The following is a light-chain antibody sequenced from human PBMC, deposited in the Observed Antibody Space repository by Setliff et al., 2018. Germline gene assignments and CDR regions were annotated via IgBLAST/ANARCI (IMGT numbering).Light chain of an antibody. J-gene: IGKJ4*01. CDR3: QQYNDWPPLT. CDR1: QSVRSS. Sequence: ETVMTQSPGTLSVSPGERVTLSCRASQSVRSSLAWYQQKPGQAPRLLIYGASTRATGIPARFSGSGSETELTLTISSMQSEDFAVYFCQQYNDWPPLTFGGGTKVDIK. CDR2: GAS. V-gene: IGKV3-15*01.